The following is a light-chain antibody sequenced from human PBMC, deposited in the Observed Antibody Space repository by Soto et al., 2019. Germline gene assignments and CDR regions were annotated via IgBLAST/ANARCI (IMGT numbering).Light chain of an antibody. V-gene: IGLV2-14*01. J-gene: IGLJ1*01. Sequence: ALTQPASVSGSPGQSITISCTGTSSDVGGYNYVSWYQQHPGKAPKLMIYDVSNRPSGVSNRSSGSKSGNTTSLTISGLQAEDEADYYCSSYTSSSTLVFGTGTKVTVL. CDR2: DVS. CDR1: SSDVGGYNY. CDR3: SSYTSSSTLV.